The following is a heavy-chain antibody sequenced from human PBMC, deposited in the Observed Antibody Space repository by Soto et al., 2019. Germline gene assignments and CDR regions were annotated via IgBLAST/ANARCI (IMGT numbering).Heavy chain of an antibody. CDR1: GYTFTNYS. V-gene: IGHV1-3*01. J-gene: IGHJ5*02. Sequence: ASVKVSCKASGYTFTNYSMHWVRQAPGQSLEWMGWINPGNGNTKYSQKFQGRVTITRDTSTSKAYMELSSLRSEDTAVYYCAAHWLRSPDSWFDPWGQGTLVTVSS. CDR2: INPGNGNT. CDR3: AAHWLRSPDSWFDP. D-gene: IGHD5-12*01.